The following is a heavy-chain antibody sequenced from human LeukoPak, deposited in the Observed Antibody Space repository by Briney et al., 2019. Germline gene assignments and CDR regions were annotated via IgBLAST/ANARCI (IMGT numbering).Heavy chain of an antibody. Sequence: PSETLSLTCTVSGGSISSGSYYWSWIRQPAGKGLEWIGRIYTSGSTNYNPSLKSRVTISVDTSKNQFSLKLSSVTAADTAVYYCARGTCITMVRGAIRTRGWFDPWGQGTLVTVSS. D-gene: IGHD3-10*01. CDR1: GGSISSGSYY. J-gene: IGHJ5*02. CDR3: ARGTCITMVRGAIRTRGWFDP. V-gene: IGHV4-61*02. CDR2: IYTSGST.